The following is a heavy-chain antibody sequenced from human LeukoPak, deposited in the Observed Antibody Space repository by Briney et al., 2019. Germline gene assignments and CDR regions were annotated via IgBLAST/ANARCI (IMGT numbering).Heavy chain of an antibody. V-gene: IGHV3-23*01. CDR2: ISGSGGST. Sequence: GGSLRLSCATSGFTFSSYALNWVRHAPGQGLEWVSAISGSGGSTYYADSVKGRFTISRDTSKNIVYLLPNSLRAEDTAIYYCARFRWGDYYYYGVDVWGQGTTVTVSS. CDR1: GFTFSSYA. CDR3: ARFRWGDYYYYGVDV. D-gene: IGHD3-16*01. J-gene: IGHJ6*02.